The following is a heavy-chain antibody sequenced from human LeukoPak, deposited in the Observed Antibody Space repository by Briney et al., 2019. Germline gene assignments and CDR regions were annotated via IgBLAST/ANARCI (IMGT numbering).Heavy chain of an antibody. CDR1: GFTFSSYW. Sequence: PGGSLRLSCAASGFTFSSYWMSWVRQAPGKGLEWVANIKQDGSEKYYVDSVKGRFTTSRDNSKNTLYLQMNSLRAEDTAVYYCAKDGQTYYYDSSGLYFQHWGQGTLVTVSS. CDR2: IKQDGSEK. CDR3: AKDGQTYYYDSSGLYFQH. J-gene: IGHJ1*01. V-gene: IGHV3-7*01. D-gene: IGHD3-22*01.